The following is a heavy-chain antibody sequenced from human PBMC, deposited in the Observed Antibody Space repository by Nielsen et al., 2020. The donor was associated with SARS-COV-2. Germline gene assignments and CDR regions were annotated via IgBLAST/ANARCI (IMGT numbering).Heavy chain of an antibody. V-gene: IGHV3-30*18. CDR2: ISYDGSNK. CDR3: AKVPTSTYYYDSSGYYPFDP. CDR1: GFTFSSYG. Sequence: GESLKISCAASGFTFSSYGMHWVRQAPGKGLEWVAVISYDGSNKYYADSVKGRFTISRDNSKNTLYLQMNSLRAEDTAVYYCAKVPTSTYYYDSSGYYPFDPWGQGTLVTVSS. J-gene: IGHJ5*02. D-gene: IGHD3-22*01.